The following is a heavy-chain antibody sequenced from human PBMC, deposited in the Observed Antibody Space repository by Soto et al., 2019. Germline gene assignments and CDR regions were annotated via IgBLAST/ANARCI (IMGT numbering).Heavy chain of an antibody. J-gene: IGHJ3*02. CDR1: GGTFSSYT. CDR3: ASLPAADVAVDI. CDR2: IIPILGIA. Sequence: QVQLVQSGAEVKKPGSSVKVSCKASGGTFSSYTISWVRQAPGQGLEWMGGIIPILGIANYAQQFQGRVTMTADKSTTTASMELSSLRSEDTAVYYCASLPAADVAVDIWGQGTMVTVSS. D-gene: IGHD2-2*01. V-gene: IGHV1-69*02.